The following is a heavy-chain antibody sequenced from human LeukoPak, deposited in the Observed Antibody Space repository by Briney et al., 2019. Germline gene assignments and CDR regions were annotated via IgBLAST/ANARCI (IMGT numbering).Heavy chain of an antibody. CDR1: GGSISSGGYY. D-gene: IGHD3/OR15-3a*01. CDR3: ARDGTGHNWFDP. CDR2: IYYSGST. J-gene: IGHJ5*02. V-gene: IGHV4-31*03. Sequence: SETLSLTCTVSGGSISSGGYYWSWIRQHPGKGLEWIGYIYYSGSTYYNPSLKSRVTISVDTSKNQFSLKLSSVTTADTAVYYCARDGTGHNWFDPWGQGTLVTVSS.